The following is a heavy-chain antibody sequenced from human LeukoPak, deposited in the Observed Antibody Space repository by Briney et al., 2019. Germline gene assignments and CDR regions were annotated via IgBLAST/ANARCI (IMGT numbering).Heavy chain of an antibody. Sequence: ASVKVSCKVSGYTLTELSMHWVRQAPGKGLEWMGGFDPEDGETIYAQKFQGRVTMTEDTSTDTAYMELSSLRSEDTAVYYCATFQYGGKGSVAFDIWGQGTMVTVSS. CDR1: GYTLTELS. J-gene: IGHJ3*02. CDR2: FDPEDGET. CDR3: ATFQYGGKGSVAFDI. D-gene: IGHD4-23*01. V-gene: IGHV1-24*01.